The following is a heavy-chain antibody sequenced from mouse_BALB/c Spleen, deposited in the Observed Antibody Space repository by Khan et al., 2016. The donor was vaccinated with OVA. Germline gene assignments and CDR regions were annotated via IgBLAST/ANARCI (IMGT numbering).Heavy chain of an antibody. D-gene: IGHD1-1*01. J-gene: IGHJ4*01. Sequence: EVQLQESGPSLVKPSQTLSLTCSVTGDSITSGFWNWIRKFPGNKFEYMGYVTYSGNTYYNPSLKSRISITRDTSKSQYYLQLNSVTTEDTATYFCARSYGSWAMDYRGKGTSVTVSS. V-gene: IGHV3-8*02. CDR3: ARSYGSWAMDY. CDR2: VTYSGNT. CDR1: GDSITSGF.